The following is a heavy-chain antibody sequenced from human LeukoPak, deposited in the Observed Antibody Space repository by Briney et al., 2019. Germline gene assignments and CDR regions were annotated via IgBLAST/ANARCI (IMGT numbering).Heavy chain of an antibody. CDR1: GGSFSGYY. CDR2: ISSSGSTI. V-gene: IGHV3-11*04. D-gene: IGHD3-10*01. CDR3: ARKPGAVDY. Sequence: PSETLSLTCAVYGGSFSGYYWSWIRQAPGKGLEWISYISSSGSTIYYADSAKGRFTISRDNAKNSLYLQMNSLRAEDTAVYYCARKPGAVDYWGQGTLVTVSS. J-gene: IGHJ4*02.